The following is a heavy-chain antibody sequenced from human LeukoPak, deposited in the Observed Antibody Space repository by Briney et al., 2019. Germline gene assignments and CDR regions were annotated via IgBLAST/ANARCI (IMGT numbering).Heavy chain of an antibody. Sequence: SETLSLTCTVSGGXISSDYWTWIRQPPGKGLEWIGYIYYSGTTNYNPSLKSRVTISVDTSKNQFSLRLSSVTAADTAVYYCARFDTSGYRAFDYWGQGILVTVSS. CDR2: IYYSGTT. CDR1: GGXISSDY. V-gene: IGHV4-59*08. J-gene: IGHJ4*02. CDR3: ARFDTSGYRAFDY. D-gene: IGHD3-22*01.